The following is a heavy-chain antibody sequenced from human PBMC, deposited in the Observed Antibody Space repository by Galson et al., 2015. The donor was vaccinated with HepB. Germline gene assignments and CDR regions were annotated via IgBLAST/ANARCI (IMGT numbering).Heavy chain of an antibody. J-gene: IGHJ5*02. CDR1: GFTFTSSA. V-gene: IGHV1-58*01. CDR3: AAADFWSGYEPHNWFDP. Sequence: SVKVSCKASGFTFTSSAVQWVRQARGQRLEWIGWIVVGSGNTNYAQKFQERVTITRDMSTSTAYMELSSLRSEDTAVYYCAAADFWSGYEPHNWFDPWGQGTLVTVSS. D-gene: IGHD3-3*01. CDR2: IVVGSGNT.